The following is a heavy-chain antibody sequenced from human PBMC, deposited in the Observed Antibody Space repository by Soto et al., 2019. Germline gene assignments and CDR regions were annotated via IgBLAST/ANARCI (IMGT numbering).Heavy chain of an antibody. J-gene: IGHJ4*02. CDR3: ANRNYYDKRGYTYPYFDF. CDR2: INGSGAST. CDR1: GLAFSNYD. V-gene: IGHV3-23*01. Sequence: GGSLRLSCAASGLAFSNYDMTWVRQAPGKGLDWVASINGSGASTFYAESVKGRFTISRDNSKNTVYLQMNSLRVEDTAVYYCANRNYYDKRGYTYPYFDFWGQGSLVTVSS. D-gene: IGHD3-22*01.